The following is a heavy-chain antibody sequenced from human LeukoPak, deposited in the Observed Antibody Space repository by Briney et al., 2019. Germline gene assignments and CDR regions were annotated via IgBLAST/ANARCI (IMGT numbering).Heavy chain of an antibody. CDR3: ARAPSEMGGYYPEYFRH. J-gene: IGHJ1*01. V-gene: IGHV3-74*01. CDR1: GFTFSSYW. D-gene: IGHD3-22*01. CDR2: IKSDGST. Sequence: GGSLRLSCAASGFTFSSYWMHWVRQAPGKGLVWVSRIKSDGSTNYADSVKGRFTISTDNAKKTLALQMKSLRAEDTAVYYCARAPSEMGGYYPEYFRHWSQGSLATASS.